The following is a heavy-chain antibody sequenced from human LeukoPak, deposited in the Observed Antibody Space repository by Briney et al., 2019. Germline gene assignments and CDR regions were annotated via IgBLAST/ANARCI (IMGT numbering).Heavy chain of an antibody. CDR3: AREEQWLVHDY. J-gene: IGHJ4*02. CDR1: GYTFTSYY. Sequence: ASVKVSCKASGYTFTSYYMHWVRQAPGHGPEWMGIINPSGGSTSYAQKFQGRVTMTRDTSTSTVYMELSSLRSEDTAVYYCAREEQWLVHDYWGQGTLVTVSS. D-gene: IGHD6-19*01. V-gene: IGHV1-46*01. CDR2: INPSGGST.